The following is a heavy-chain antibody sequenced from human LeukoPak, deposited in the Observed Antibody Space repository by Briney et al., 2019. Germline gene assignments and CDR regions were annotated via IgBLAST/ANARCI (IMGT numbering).Heavy chain of an antibody. D-gene: IGHD2-15*01. CDR2: IFGSGGSA. Sequence: PGGSLRLSCAASGFTFGSYAMYGVRQAPGKGLEWVSGIFGSGGSAHYADSAKGRFTISRDNSKNTVYLQMDSLRVEDTAIYYCAKTTTGYSSGRYPAWPIDYWGQGTLVTVSS. V-gene: IGHV3-23*01. J-gene: IGHJ4*02. CDR1: GFTFGSYA. CDR3: AKTTTGYSSGRYPAWPIDY.